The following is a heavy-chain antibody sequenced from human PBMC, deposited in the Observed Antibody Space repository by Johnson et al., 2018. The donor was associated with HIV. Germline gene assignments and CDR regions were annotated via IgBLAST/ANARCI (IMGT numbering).Heavy chain of an antibody. Sequence: QVQLVESGGGVVQPGRSLRLSCAASGFTFSSYAMHWVRQAPGKGLEWVAVISYDGSNKYYADSVKGRFTISRDNSKNTLYLQMNSLRAEDTAVYYCARDNCSSTSCHSARNAFDIWGQGTMVTVSS. CDR3: ARDNCSSTSCHSARNAFDI. CDR2: ISYDGSNK. J-gene: IGHJ3*02. D-gene: IGHD2-2*01. V-gene: IGHV3-30*04. CDR1: GFTFSSYA.